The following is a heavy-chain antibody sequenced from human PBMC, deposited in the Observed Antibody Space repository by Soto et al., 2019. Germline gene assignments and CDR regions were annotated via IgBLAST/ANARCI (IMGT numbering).Heavy chain of an antibody. CDR2: IKSDESTT. CDR3: ARGARNYYYFDY. J-gene: IGHJ4*02. Sequence: VQLVESGGGLVQPGGSLRLSCAASGFIFTDYWIHWVHQAPGKGLVWVSRIKSDESTTNYADSVWGRLTISRDNAKNTVYLQINSLRADDTAVYYCARGARNYYYFDYWGQGTLVTVSS. D-gene: IGHD3-10*01. CDR1: GFIFTDYW. V-gene: IGHV3-74*01.